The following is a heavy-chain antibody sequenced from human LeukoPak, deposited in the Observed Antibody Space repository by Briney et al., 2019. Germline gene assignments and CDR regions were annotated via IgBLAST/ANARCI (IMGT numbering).Heavy chain of an antibody. CDR1: GFTFSSYA. J-gene: IGHJ4*02. D-gene: IGHD3-22*01. CDR2: ISYDGSNK. V-gene: IGHV3-30-3*01. CDR3: ARRGSSGHLDY. Sequence: PGGSLRLSCAASGFTFSSYAMHWVRQAPGRGLEWVAVISYDGSNKYYADSVKGRFTISRDNSKNTLYLQMNSLRAEDTAVYYCARRGSSGHLDYWGQGTLVTVSS.